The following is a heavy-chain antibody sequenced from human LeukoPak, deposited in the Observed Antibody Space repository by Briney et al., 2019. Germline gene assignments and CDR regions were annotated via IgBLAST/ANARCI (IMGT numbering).Heavy chain of an antibody. V-gene: IGHV3-21*01. Sequence: GGSLRLSCAASEFTFSTYWMHWVRQAPGKGLEWVSIISSGSSAIFSADALKGRFTISRDDAKNLLYLDMNSLRAEDTAVYYCARGHTAVTRHFDFWGQGTLVTVSS. CDR3: ARGHTAVTRHFDF. CDR2: ISSGSSAI. CDR1: EFTFSTYW. D-gene: IGHD4-17*01. J-gene: IGHJ4*02.